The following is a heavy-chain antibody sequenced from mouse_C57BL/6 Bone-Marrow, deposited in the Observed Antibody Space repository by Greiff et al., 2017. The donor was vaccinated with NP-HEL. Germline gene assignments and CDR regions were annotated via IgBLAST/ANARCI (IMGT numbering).Heavy chain of an antibody. CDR3: TTPFITTVVATRAMDY. D-gene: IGHD1-1*01. CDR2: IDPENGDT. Sequence: EVQLQQSGAELVRPGASVKLSCTASGFNIKDDYMHWVKQRPEQGLEWIGWIDPENGDTEYASKFQGKATITADKSSNTAYLQLSSLTSEDTAVYYCTTPFITTVVATRAMDYWGQGTSVTVSS. J-gene: IGHJ4*01. CDR1: GFNIKDDY. V-gene: IGHV14-4*01.